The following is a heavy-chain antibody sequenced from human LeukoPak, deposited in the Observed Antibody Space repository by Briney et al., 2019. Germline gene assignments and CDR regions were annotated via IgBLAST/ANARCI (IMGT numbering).Heavy chain of an antibody. D-gene: IGHD2-2*01. CDR3: ARVKTSIYGMDV. J-gene: IGHJ6*02. V-gene: IGHV3-30*04. Sequence: PEGSLRLSCAASGFTFSSYAMHWVRRAPGKGLEGVAVISYDGSNKYYADSVKGRFTISRDNSKNTLYLQMNSLRAEDTAVYYCARVKTSIYGMDVWGQGTTVTVSS. CDR2: ISYDGSNK. CDR1: GFTFSSYA.